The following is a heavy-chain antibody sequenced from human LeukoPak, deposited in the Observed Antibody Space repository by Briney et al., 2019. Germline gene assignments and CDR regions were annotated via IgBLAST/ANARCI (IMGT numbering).Heavy chain of an antibody. Sequence: GGSLRLSCAASGIALSNHWMHWVRQAPGKGLEWVSWINNDGSYAVYADSVRARFTISRDNAKNTLYLQMNSLRPEDTAVYYCARDRPHNWFDPWGQGTLVTVSS. V-gene: IGHV3-74*01. CDR2: INNDGSYA. J-gene: IGHJ5*02. CDR3: ARDRPHNWFDP. CDR1: GIALSNHW.